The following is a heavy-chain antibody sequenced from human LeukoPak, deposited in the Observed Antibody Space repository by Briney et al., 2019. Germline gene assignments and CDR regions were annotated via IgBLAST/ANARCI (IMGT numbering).Heavy chain of an antibody. CDR2: ISYDGSNK. D-gene: IGHD2-2*01. CDR1: GFTFSRSA. J-gene: IGHJ4*02. CDR3: ARDHCSSTSCYGGFDY. Sequence: GGSLRLSCAASGFTFSRSAMHWVRQAPGKGLEWVAVISYDGSNKYYADSVKGRFTISRDNSKNTLYLQMNSLRAEDTGVYYCARDHCSSTSCYGGFDYWGQGTLVTVSS. V-gene: IGHV3-30-3*01.